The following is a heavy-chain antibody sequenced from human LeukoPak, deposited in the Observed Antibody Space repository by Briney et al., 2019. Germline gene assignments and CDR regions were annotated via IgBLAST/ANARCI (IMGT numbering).Heavy chain of an antibody. CDR2: INPSGGST. CDR3: ARGGLTRGYCSSTSCPPFDY. CDR1: GYTFTSYY. V-gene: IGHV1-46*01. J-gene: IGHJ4*02. Sequence: ASVKVSCKASGYTFTSYYMHWVRQAPGQGLEWMGIINPSGGSTSYAQKFQGRVTMTRDTSTSTVYMELSSLRSEDTAVYYCARGGLTRGYCSSTSCPPFDYWGQGTLVTVSS. D-gene: IGHD2-2*01.